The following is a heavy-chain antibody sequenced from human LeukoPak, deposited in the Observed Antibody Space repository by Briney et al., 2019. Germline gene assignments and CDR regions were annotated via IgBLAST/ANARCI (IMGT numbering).Heavy chain of an antibody. CDR2: VYYSGST. CDR1: GGSVRTYY. Sequence: SETLSLTCTVSGGSVRTYYWSWIRQPPGKGLEWIGYVYYSGSTNYKSSLKSRVTISVDTSKNQYSLKLSSVTAADTAVYYCASGYDRSGRHAFDIWGQGTMVTVSS. D-gene: IGHD3-22*01. CDR3: ASGYDRSGRHAFDI. V-gene: IGHV4-59*02. J-gene: IGHJ3*02.